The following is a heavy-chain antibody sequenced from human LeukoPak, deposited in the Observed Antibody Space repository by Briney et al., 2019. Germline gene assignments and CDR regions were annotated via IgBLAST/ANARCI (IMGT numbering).Heavy chain of an antibody. V-gene: IGHV3-66*01. CDR3: ARARGGSSSSLNYFDY. J-gene: IGHJ4*02. CDR1: GFTVSSNY. D-gene: IGHD6-6*01. CDR2: IYSGGST. Sequence: HPGGSLRLSCAASGFTVSSNYMSWVRQAPGKGLEWVSVIYSGGSTYYADSVKGRFTISRDNSKNTLYLQMNSLRAEDTAVYYCARARGGSSSSLNYFDYWGQGTLVTVSS.